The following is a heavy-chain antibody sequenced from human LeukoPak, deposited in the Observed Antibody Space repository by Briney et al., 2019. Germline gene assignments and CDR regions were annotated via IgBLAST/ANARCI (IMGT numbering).Heavy chain of an antibody. CDR1: GFTFSSYA. CDR2: ISGSGGST. Sequence: PGGSLRLSCAASGFTFSSYAMSWVRQAPGKGLEWVSAISGSGGSTYYADSVKGRFTISRDNSKNTLFLQRNSLRAEDTAVYYCAKAYSYFDSGGSYYDYWGQGTLVTVS. D-gene: IGHD3-22*01. J-gene: IGHJ4*02. CDR3: AKAYSYFDSGGSYYDY. V-gene: IGHV3-23*01.